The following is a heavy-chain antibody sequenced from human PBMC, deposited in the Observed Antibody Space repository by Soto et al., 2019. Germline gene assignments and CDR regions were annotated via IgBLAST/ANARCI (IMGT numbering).Heavy chain of an antibody. Sequence: GGSLRLSCAASGFTFSDYYMSWIRQAPGKGLEWVSYISSSGSTIYYADSVKGRFTISRDNAKNSLYPQMNSLRAEDTAVYYCSGYYSYAFDIWGQGTMVTVSS. J-gene: IGHJ3*02. CDR1: GFTFSDYY. CDR2: ISSSGSTI. CDR3: SGYYSYAFDI. D-gene: IGHD3-22*01. V-gene: IGHV3-11*01.